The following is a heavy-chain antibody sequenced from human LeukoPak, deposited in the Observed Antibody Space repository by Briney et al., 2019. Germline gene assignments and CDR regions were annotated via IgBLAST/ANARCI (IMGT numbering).Heavy chain of an antibody. CDR3: ARKGCIGNCYLLDY. Sequence: ASVKVSCKASGYTSSSYGINWVRQAPGQGLEWMGWINTNNVNTNYAQKFQGRVTMTRDTSTSTAYMELRSLGSDDTAVYYCARKGCIGNCYLLDYWGQGTLVTVSS. V-gene: IGHV1-18*01. D-gene: IGHD2-15*01. CDR1: GYTSSSYG. CDR2: INTNNVNT. J-gene: IGHJ4*02.